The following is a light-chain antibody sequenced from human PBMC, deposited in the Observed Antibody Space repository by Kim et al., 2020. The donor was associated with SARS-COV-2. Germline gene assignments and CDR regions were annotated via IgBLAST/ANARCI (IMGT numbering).Light chain of an antibody. CDR3: MQHLHNPET. Sequence: PASISCRSSQSVLHGNGYNYLDWYVQRPGQPPQVLIYLGSNRASGVPDRFSGSASGTDFTLKISRVEAEDVGVYYCMQHLHNPETFGGGTKVDIK. J-gene: IGKJ4*01. V-gene: IGKV2-28*01. CDR2: LGS. CDR1: QSVLHGNGYNY.